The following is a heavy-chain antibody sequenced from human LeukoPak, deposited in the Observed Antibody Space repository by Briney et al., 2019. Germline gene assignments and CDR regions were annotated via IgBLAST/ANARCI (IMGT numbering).Heavy chain of an antibody. CDR3: ARLSGYYSYYFDY. J-gene: IGHJ4*02. D-gene: IGHD3-22*01. CDR2: ISCSGGST. V-gene: IGHV3-23*01. Sequence: GGPLTLPCAPSGFTFSIYRMSWVRHAPGKGLEWVSAISCSGGSTFYGDSVEGLFHLSRDNSKNTLYVQMNSLGAEDTAVYYCARLSGYYSYYFDYWGQGNLVNVSS. CDR1: GFTFSIYR.